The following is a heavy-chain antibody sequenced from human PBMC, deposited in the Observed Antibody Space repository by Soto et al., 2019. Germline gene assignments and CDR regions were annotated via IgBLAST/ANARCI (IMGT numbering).Heavy chain of an antibody. CDR3: ASTYCWTYTLLYYFDY. V-gene: IGHV5-51*03. CDR1: GYSFTSYW. D-gene: IGHD2-21*01. CDR2: IYPGDSDT. Sequence: GESLKISCKGSGYSFTSYWIGWVRQMPGKGLEWMGIIYPGDSDTRYSPSFQGQVTISADKSISTAYLQWSSLKASDTAMYYCASTYCWTYTLLYYFDYWGHGTLVTVSS. J-gene: IGHJ4*01.